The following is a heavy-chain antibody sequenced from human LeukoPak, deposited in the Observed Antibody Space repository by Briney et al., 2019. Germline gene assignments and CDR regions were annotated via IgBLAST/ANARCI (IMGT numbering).Heavy chain of an antibody. CDR3: ARGYCSGGSCYSGPDSDWFDP. J-gene: IGHJ5*02. CDR2: INPNSGGT. V-gene: IGHV1-2*02. CDR1: GYTFTGYY. D-gene: IGHD2-15*01. Sequence: ASVKVSCKASGYTFTGYYMHWVRQAPGQGLEWMGWINPNSGGTNYAQKFQGRVTMNRDTSIRTAYMELSRLGSDDTAVYYCARGYCSGGSCYSGPDSDWFDPWGQGTLVTVSS.